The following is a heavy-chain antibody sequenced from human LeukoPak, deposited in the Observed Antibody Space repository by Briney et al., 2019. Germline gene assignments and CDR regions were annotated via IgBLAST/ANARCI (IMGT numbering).Heavy chain of an antibody. CDR2: IYYRGNA. V-gene: IGHV4-39*07. CDR3: ARGRIIAAAGSFYYSGMDV. Sequence: SETLSLTCTVSGGSISSSNYYWAWIRQPPGQGLEWIGSIYYRGNAYYNPSLKSRVTISVDTSKNQFSLSLSSVTAADTAVYYCARGRIIAAAGSFYYSGMDVWGQGTTVTVSS. D-gene: IGHD6-13*01. CDR1: GGSISSSNYY. J-gene: IGHJ6*02.